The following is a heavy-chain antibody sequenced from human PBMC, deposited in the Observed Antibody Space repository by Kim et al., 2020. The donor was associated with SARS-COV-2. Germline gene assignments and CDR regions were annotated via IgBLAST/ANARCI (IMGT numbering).Heavy chain of an antibody. CDR3: AKQQLVVFDY. CDR2: ISYDGSNK. CDR1: GFTFSSYG. D-gene: IGHD6-13*01. V-gene: IGHV3-30*18. J-gene: IGHJ4*02. Sequence: GGSLRLSCAASGFTFSSYGMHWVRQAPGKWLEWVAVISYDGSNKYYADSVKGRFTISRDNSKNTLYLQMNSLRAEDTAVYYCAKQQLVVFDYWGQGTLVTVSS.